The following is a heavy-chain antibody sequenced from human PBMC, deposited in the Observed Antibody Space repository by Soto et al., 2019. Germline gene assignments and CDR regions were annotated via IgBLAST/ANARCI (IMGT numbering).Heavy chain of an antibody. CDR3: ALIGQQLIGTKLRDC. CDR1: GFTFSSYA. D-gene: IGHD6-13*01. CDR2: ISASGGST. V-gene: IGHV3-23*01. J-gene: IGHJ4*02. Sequence: EVQLLESGGDLVQPGGSLRLSCAASGFTFSSYAMSWVRQAPGKGLEWVSGISASGGSTYYVDSVKGRFTISRDNSKNTLYLQMNSLRAEDMAVYYCALIGQQLIGTKLRDCWGQGTLVAVSS.